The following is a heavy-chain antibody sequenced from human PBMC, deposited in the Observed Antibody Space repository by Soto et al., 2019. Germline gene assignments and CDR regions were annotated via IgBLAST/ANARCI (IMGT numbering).Heavy chain of an antibody. CDR1: GVTFSSYA. V-gene: IGHV3-23*01. D-gene: IGHD2-2*01. CDR2: ISGSGGST. CDR3: SKPSPAPNYYYYYMDV. Sequence: GGSLRLSCAASGVTFSSYAMSWVRQAPGKGLEWVSAISGSGGSTYYADSVKGRFTISRDNSKNTLYLQMNSLRAEDTAVYYYSKPSPAPNYYYYYMDVWGKGTTVTVSS. J-gene: IGHJ6*03.